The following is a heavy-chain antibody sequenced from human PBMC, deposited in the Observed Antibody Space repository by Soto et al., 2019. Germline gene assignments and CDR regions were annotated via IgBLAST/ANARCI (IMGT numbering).Heavy chain of an antibody. J-gene: IGHJ6*02. CDR3: ARDGEDVYCSGGSCYYYGMDV. V-gene: IGHV3-33*01. D-gene: IGHD2-15*01. Sequence: QVQLVESGGGVVQPGRSLRLSCAASGFTFSSYGMHWVRQAPGKGLEWVAVIWYDGSNKYYADSVKGRFTISRDNSKNTLYPQMNSLRAEDTAVYYCARDGEDVYCSGGSCYYYGMDVWGQGTTVTVSS. CDR1: GFTFSSYG. CDR2: IWYDGSNK.